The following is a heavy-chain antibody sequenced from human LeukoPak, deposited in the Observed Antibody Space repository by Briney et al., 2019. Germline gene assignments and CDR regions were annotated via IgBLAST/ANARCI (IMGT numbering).Heavy chain of an antibody. Sequence: PSETLSLTCAVYGGSFSGYYWSWIRQPPGKGLEWTGEINHSGSTNYNPSLKSRVTISVDTSKNQFSLKLSSVTAADTAVYYCARHPRSGSYYYWGQGTLVTVSS. J-gene: IGHJ4*02. D-gene: IGHD1-26*01. CDR3: ARHPRSGSYYY. V-gene: IGHV4-34*01. CDR2: INHSGST. CDR1: GGSFSGYY.